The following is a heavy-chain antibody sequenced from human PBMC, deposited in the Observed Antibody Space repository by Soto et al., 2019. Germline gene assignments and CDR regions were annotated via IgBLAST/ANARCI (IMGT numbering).Heavy chain of an antibody. CDR1: GFSFISYS. J-gene: IGHJ3*01. V-gene: IGHV3-48*02. Sequence: EVQLVESGGNLVQAGGSLRLSCAASGFSFISYSMSWVRQAPGKGLEWVSYISNSGSVIHDADSVKGRFTISRDNAKNSLSLQMNSLRDEDTALYYCVRVFASNTFDLWGHGTVVTVSS. D-gene: IGHD3-3*01. CDR2: ISNSGSVI. CDR3: VRVFASNTFDL.